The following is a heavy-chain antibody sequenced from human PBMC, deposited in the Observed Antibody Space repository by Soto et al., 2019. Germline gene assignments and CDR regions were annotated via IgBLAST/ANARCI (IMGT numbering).Heavy chain of an antibody. D-gene: IGHD2-2*01. J-gene: IGHJ4*02. V-gene: IGHV1-69*02. CDR2: ISPFLNVT. CDR3: ATIPLGYCATTTCWGYFDN. CDR1: GDTFSSST. Sequence: QVQLVQSGAEVQKPGSSVKVSCKASGDTFSSSTISWVRQAPGQGLEWMGRISPFLNVTNYAQRFQGRVTITADTSTTTSYMELSSLKSEDTAVYYCATIPLGYCATTTCWGYFDNWGQGTLVSVSS.